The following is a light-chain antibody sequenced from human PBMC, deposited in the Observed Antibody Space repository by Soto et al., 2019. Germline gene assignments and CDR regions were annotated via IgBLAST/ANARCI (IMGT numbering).Light chain of an antibody. CDR1: SSNIGAGYD. CDR2: SNS. CDR3: QSYDSSLSGSV. J-gene: IGLJ3*02. V-gene: IGLV1-40*01. Sequence: QSALTQPPSVSGAPGQRVTISCTGSSSNIGAGYDVHWYQQLPGTAPKLLIYSNSHRPSGVPDRFSGSKSGTSASLAITGLQAEDEADYYCQSYDSSLSGSVFGGGTKLTVL.